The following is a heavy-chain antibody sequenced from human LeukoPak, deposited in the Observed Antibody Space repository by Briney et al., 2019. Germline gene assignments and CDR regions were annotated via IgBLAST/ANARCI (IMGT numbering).Heavy chain of an antibody. CDR1: GFTFSSYG. J-gene: IGHJ6*03. CDR3: AKDYQVSPTSLPEYYYYYYMDV. CDR2: IRYDGSNK. Sequence: PGGSLRLSCAASGFTFSSYGMHWVRQAPGKGLEWVAFIRYDGSNKYYADSVKGRFTISRDNSKNTLYLQMNSLRAEDTAVYYCAKDYQVSPTSLPEYYYYYYMDVWGKGTTVTISS. V-gene: IGHV3-30*02. D-gene: IGHD1-14*01.